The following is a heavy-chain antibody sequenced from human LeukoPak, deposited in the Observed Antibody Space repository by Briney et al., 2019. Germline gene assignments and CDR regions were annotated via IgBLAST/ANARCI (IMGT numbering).Heavy chain of an antibody. CDR3: ARDQGV. J-gene: IGHJ4*02. Sequence: PSETLSLTCTVSGDSVSGYYWSWIRQPAGKGLEWIGRIYTSGSTYYNPSLKSRVTMSVDTSKNQFSLKLTSVTAADTAVYYCARDQGVWGQGTLVTVSS. D-gene: IGHD3-16*01. V-gene: IGHV4-4*07. CDR1: GDSVSGYY. CDR2: IYTSGST.